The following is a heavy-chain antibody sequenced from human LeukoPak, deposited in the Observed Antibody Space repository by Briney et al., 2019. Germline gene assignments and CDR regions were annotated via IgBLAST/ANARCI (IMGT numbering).Heavy chain of an antibody. CDR2: IWHDGSYK. D-gene: IGHD4-11*01. CDR3: ARDGRHNYNLDY. J-gene: IGHJ4*01. Sequence: GGSLRLSCAASGFTFSDYYMSWIRQAPGKGLEWVAMIWHDGSYKYYADSVTGRFTISRDDSQNTLYLQMNSLRAEDTAVYYCARDGRHNYNLDYWGHGTLVTVSS. CDR1: GFTFSDYY. V-gene: IGHV3-33*08.